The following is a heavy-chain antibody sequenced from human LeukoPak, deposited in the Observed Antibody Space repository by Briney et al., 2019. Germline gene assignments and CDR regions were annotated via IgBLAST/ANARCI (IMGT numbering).Heavy chain of an antibody. D-gene: IGHD3-22*01. V-gene: IGHV5-51*01. CDR3: ARHNRYYYDSSGYYIPAGTAFDI. Sequence: GESLKISCKGSGYSFTDYWIGWVRQMPGKGLEWMGIIYPGDSDTRYSPSFQGQVTISADKSINTAYLQGSSLKASDTAMYYCARHNRYYYDSSGYYIPAGTAFDIWGQGTMVTVSS. J-gene: IGHJ3*02. CDR2: IYPGDSDT. CDR1: GYSFTDYW.